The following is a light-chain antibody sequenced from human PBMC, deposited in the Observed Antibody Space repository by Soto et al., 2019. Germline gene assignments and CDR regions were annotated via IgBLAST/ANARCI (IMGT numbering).Light chain of an antibody. CDR3: QQYYSTPPT. J-gene: IGKJ2*01. V-gene: IGKV4-1*01. CDR1: QSVLYSSNNKNY. Sequence: DIVMTQSPDSLAVSLGERATINCKSSQSVLYSSNNKNYLAWYQQKTGQPPKLLIYWASTRESGVPDRFSGSGYGTDFTLTISSLQAEDVAVYYCQQYYSTPPTFGQGTKLEIK. CDR2: WAS.